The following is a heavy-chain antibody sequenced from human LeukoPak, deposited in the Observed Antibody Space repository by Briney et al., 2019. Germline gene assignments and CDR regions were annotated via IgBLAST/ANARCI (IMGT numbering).Heavy chain of an antibody. D-gene: IGHD6-19*01. CDR2: IYYSGST. CDR3: VRALGQWLGDNWFDP. CDR1: GGSISSYY. J-gene: IGHJ5*02. V-gene: IGHV4-59*01. Sequence: SETLSLTCTVSGGSISSYYWSWIRQPPGKGLEWIGYIYYSGSTNYNPSLKSRVTISVDTSKNQFSLKLSSVTAADTAVYYCVRALGQWLGDNWFDPWGQGTLVTVSS.